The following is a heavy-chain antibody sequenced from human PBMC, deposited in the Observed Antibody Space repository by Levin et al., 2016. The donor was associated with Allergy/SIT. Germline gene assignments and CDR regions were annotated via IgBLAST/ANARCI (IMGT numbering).Heavy chain of an antibody. D-gene: IGHD3-16*01. J-gene: IGHJ4*02. CDR1: GFTFSSYG. V-gene: IGHV3-30*18. CDR3: ANGLEFDY. CDR2: ISYDGSNK. Sequence: GESLKISCAASGFTFSSYGMHWVRQAPGKGLEWVAVISYDGSNKYYADSVKGRFTISRDNSKNTLYLQMNSLRAEDTAVYYCANGLEFDYWGQGTLVTVSS.